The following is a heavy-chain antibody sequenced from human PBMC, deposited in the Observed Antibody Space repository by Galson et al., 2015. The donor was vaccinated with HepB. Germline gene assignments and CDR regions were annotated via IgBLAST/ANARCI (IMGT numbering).Heavy chain of an antibody. CDR1: GFPFSSYA. Sequence: SLRLSCAASGFPFSSYAMNWVRQAPGKGLEWVSSIIASGGTIYYVDSVKGRFTISRDNSKNTHYLQMSSLRAEDTAVYFCANCLTRDMSDFNYWGQGILVTVS. CDR3: ANCLTRDMSDFNY. D-gene: IGHD7-27*01. V-gene: IGHV3-23*01. J-gene: IGHJ4*02. CDR2: IIASGGTI.